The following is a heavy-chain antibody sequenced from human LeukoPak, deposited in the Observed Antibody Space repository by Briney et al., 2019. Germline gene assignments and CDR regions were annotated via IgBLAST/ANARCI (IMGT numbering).Heavy chain of an antibody. Sequence: SETLSLTCTVSGGSISSYYWSWVRQPPGKGLEWIGYIYYSGSTNYNPSLKSRVTISVDTSKNQFSLKLSSVTAADTAVYYCARSYYDSSGYYHNNWFDPWGQGTLVTVSS. D-gene: IGHD3-22*01. CDR2: IYYSGST. CDR3: ARSYYDSSGYYHNNWFDP. CDR1: GGSISSYY. J-gene: IGHJ5*02. V-gene: IGHV4-59*08.